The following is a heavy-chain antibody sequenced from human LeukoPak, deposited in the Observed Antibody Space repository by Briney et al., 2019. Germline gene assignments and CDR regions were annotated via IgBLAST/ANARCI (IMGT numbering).Heavy chain of an antibody. V-gene: IGHV3-43D*04. CDR3: AKERRGYYMDV. CDR1: GFTFGDYA. CDR2: INWDATRT. J-gene: IGHJ6*03. Sequence: GGSLRLSGAASGFTFGDYAMQWVRQAPGKGLEWVSLINWDATRTYYADSVKGRFTISRDNSKNSLSLQMNSLRPEDTALYYCAKERRGYYMDVWGKGTTVTVSS. D-gene: IGHD3-10*01.